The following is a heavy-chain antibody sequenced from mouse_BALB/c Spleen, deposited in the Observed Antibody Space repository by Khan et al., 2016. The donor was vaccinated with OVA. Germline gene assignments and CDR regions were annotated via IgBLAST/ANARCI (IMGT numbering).Heavy chain of an antibody. D-gene: IGHD2-3*01. J-gene: IGHJ4*01. V-gene: IGHV1-62-2*01. CDR1: GYTFTENI. CDR3: ARHEDGNDGYYDYAMDY. CDR2: FYPGSGTI. Sequence: QVQLQQSGAELVKPGASVKLSCKASGYTFTENIIHWVKQRSGQGLEWIGWFYPGSGTIKYNEKFKDKATLTADKSSSTVYMELSSLTSEDSAFYFCARHEDGNDGYYDYAMDYWGQGTSVTVAS.